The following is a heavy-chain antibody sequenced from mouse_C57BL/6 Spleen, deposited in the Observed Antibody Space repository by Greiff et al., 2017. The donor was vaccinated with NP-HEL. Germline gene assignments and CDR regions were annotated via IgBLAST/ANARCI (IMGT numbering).Heavy chain of an antibody. D-gene: IGHD1-1*01. V-gene: IGHV1-42*01. Sequence: EVQLQQSGPELVKPGASVKISCKASGYSFTGYYMNWVKQSPEKSLEWIGEINPSTGGTTYNQKFKAKATLTVDKSSSTAYMQLKSLTSEDSAVYYCARRYYGSSYVLYWYFDVWGTGTTVTVSS. J-gene: IGHJ1*03. CDR3: ARRYYGSSYVLYWYFDV. CDR2: INPSTGGT. CDR1: GYSFTGYY.